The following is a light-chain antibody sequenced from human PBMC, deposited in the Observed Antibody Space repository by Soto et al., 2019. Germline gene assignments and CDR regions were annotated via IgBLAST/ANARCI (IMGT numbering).Light chain of an antibody. J-gene: IGKJ5*01. V-gene: IGKV3-11*01. CDR3: QPLNSHPLT. CDR2: GAS. Sequence: IGVTRWRGTGSWCLGEGSTRAWRASQSISRYLAWYQQKPGQGPRLLIYGASSRATGTPDRFSGSGSGTDFTLTLSSLQPEDFATYYCQPLNSHPLTFGQGTRLEI. CDR1: QSISRY.